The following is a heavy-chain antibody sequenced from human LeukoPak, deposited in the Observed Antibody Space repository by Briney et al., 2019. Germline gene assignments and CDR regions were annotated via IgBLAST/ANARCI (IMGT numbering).Heavy chain of an antibody. Sequence: PGGSLRLSCAASGFTFSSYEMNWVRQAPGKGLEWVPYISSSGSTIYYADSAKGRFTISRDNAKNSLYLQMNSLRAEDTAVYYCARVQYGSGSYSVDYWGQGTLVTVSS. D-gene: IGHD3-10*01. CDR3: ARVQYGSGSYSVDY. J-gene: IGHJ4*02. V-gene: IGHV3-48*03. CDR2: ISSSGSTI. CDR1: GFTFSSYE.